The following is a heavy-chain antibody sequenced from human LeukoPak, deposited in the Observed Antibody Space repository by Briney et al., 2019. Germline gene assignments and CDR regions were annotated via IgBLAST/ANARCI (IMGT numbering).Heavy chain of an antibody. CDR3: AKDDDWGRYKH. V-gene: IGHV3-23*01. Sequence: GGSLRLSCAASGFTFSSHGMNWVRQAPGKGLEWVSGISPSGGITYYTGSVEGRFTISRDNSKNTQSLQMNSLRAEDTAVYYCAKDDDWGRYKHWGQGTLVTVSS. D-gene: IGHD3-16*01. CDR1: GFTFSSHG. J-gene: IGHJ1*01. CDR2: ISPSGGIT.